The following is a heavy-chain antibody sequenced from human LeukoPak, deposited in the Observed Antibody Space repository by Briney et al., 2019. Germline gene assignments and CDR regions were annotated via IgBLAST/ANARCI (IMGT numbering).Heavy chain of an antibody. J-gene: IGHJ4*02. CDR3: ARDALLWFGDSSSFDY. Sequence: ASVTLSLNGAVCSFTINTISWVRLPHGQGKEWMGWFSAYNGNTNNAQKHHGRVTMTTYTSTSTAYMELRSLRSDDTAVYYCARDALLWFGDSSSFDYWGQGTLVTVSS. CDR1: VCSFTINT. CDR2: FSAYNGNT. D-gene: IGHD3-10*01. V-gene: IGHV1-18*01.